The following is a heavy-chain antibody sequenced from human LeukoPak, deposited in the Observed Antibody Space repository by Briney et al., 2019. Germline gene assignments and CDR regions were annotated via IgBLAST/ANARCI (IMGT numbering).Heavy chain of an antibody. CDR2: IYTSGST. Sequence: PSETLSLTCTVSGGSISSGSYYRSWIRQPAGKGLEWIGRIYTSGSTNYNPSLKSRVTISVDTSKNQFSLKLSSVTAADTAVYYCAGDSSGYQANFDYWGQGTLVTVSS. J-gene: IGHJ4*02. CDR3: AGDSSGYQANFDY. D-gene: IGHD3-22*01. CDR1: GGSISSGSYY. V-gene: IGHV4-61*02.